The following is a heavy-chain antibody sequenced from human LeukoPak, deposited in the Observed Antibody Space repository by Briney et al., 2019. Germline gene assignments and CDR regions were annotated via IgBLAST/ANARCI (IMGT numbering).Heavy chain of an antibody. CDR3: ARGTNLYDISTGYSGDYYYYMDV. CDR1: GGSISSSSYY. J-gene: IGHJ6*03. Sequence: PSETLSLTCTVSGGSISSSSYYWGWIRQPPGKGLEWIGSIYYSGSTYYNPSLKSRVTISVDTSKNQFSLKLSSVTAADTAVYYCARGTNLYDISTGYSGDYYYYMDVWGKGTTVTVSS. D-gene: IGHD3-9*01. V-gene: IGHV4-39*01. CDR2: IYYSGST.